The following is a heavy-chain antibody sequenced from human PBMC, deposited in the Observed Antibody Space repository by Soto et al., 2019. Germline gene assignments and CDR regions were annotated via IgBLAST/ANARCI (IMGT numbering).Heavy chain of an antibody. Sequence: GGSLRLSCAASGFTFSSYSMNWVRQAPWKGLEWVSSISSSSSYIYYADSVKGRFTISRDNAKNSLYLQMNSLRAEDTAVYYCARALGSWGSGDAFDIWGQGTMVTVSS. J-gene: IGHJ3*02. CDR1: GFTFSSYS. CDR2: ISSSSSYI. V-gene: IGHV3-21*01. CDR3: ARALGSWGSGDAFDI. D-gene: IGHD3-16*01.